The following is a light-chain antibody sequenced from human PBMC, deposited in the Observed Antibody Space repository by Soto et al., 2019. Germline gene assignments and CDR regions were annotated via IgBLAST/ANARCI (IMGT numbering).Light chain of an antibody. Sequence: EIVLTQSPATLSLSPGERATLSCRASRSVETSLAWYQQKSGQAPRLVIYDASTRAADIPARFSGSGSGTDFTLTISNLEPEDFAVYYCQQRSDWPPITFGQGTRLE. J-gene: IGKJ5*01. V-gene: IGKV3-11*01. CDR3: QQRSDWPPIT. CDR2: DAS. CDR1: RSVETS.